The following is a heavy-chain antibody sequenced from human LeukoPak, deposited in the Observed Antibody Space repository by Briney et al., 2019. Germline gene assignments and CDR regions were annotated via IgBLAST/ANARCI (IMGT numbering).Heavy chain of an antibody. CDR3: AKQWKEVAVFDP. CDR2: IYYSGST. D-gene: IGHD2-15*01. Sequence: PSETLSLTCTVSGGSISSSSYYWGWIRQPPGKGLEWIGSIYYSGSTYYNPSLKSRVTISVDTSKNQFSLKLSSVTAADTAVYYCAKQWKEVAVFDPWGRGTLVTVSS. J-gene: IGHJ5*02. V-gene: IGHV4-39*01. CDR1: GGSISSSSYY.